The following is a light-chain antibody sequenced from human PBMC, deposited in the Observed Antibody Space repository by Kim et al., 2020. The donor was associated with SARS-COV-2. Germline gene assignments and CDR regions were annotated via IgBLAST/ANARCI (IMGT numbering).Light chain of an antibody. CDR1: TSNIGAGHD. V-gene: IGLV1-40*01. Sequence: QSVLTQPPSVSGAPGQRVTISCTGSTSNIGAGHDVHWYQVLPGTAPRLLIYDNNNRPSGVPDRFSGSKSGTSASLAINGLQAEDEADYYCCSYAGTYPSKLFGTGTKVTVL. CDR3: CSYAGTYPSKL. CDR2: DNN. J-gene: IGLJ1*01.